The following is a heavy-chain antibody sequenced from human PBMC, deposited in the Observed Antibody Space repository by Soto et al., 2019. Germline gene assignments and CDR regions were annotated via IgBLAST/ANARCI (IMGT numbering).Heavy chain of an antibody. J-gene: IGHJ6*02. CDR3: ARDFKVAYDFWSGYSDTDYGMDV. CDR2: IYYSGST. D-gene: IGHD3-3*01. V-gene: IGHV4-59*01. CDR1: GGSISSYY. Sequence: PSETLCLTCTVSGGSISSYYWSWIRQPPGKGLEWIGYIYYSGSTNYNPSLKSRVTISVDTSKNQFSLKLSSVTAAETAVYYCARDFKVAYDFWSGYSDTDYGMDVWGQGTTVTVSS.